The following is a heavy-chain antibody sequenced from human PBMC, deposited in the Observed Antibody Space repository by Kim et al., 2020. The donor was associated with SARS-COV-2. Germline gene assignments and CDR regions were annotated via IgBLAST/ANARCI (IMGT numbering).Heavy chain of an antibody. D-gene: IGHD1-26*01. CDR3: AKAWELLWALDY. CDR2: ISGSGGNT. J-gene: IGHJ4*02. CDR1: GFTFSSYA. Sequence: GGSLRLSCAASGFTFSSYAMNWVRQAPGKGLEWVSVISGSGGNTYYADSVKGRFTISRDNSKNTLYLQMNSLRAEDTAVYYCAKAWELLWALDYWGQGTLVTVSS. V-gene: IGHV3-23*01.